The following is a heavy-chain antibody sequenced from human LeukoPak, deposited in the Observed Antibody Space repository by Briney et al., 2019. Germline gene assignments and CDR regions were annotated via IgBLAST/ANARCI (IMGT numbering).Heavy chain of an antibody. Sequence: GGSLRLSCAASGFTFSAHYMSWVRQAPGKGLEWVSVVSGSGGTIYYADSVKGRFTISRDNSKNTLYLQMNSLRAEDTAVYYCAKGMYSSDWYLFDCWGQGTLITVSS. D-gene: IGHD6-19*01. CDR3: AKGMYSSDWYLFDC. J-gene: IGHJ4*02. V-gene: IGHV3-23*01. CDR1: GFTFSAHY. CDR2: VSGSGGTI.